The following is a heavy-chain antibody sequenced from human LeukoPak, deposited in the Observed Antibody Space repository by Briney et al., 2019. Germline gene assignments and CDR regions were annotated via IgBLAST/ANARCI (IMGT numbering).Heavy chain of an antibody. V-gene: IGHV1-46*01. J-gene: IGHJ4*02. CDR3: AREKAEGGVDY. Sequence: ASVKVSGKASGYTFTSYYMHWVRQAPGQGLEWMGVINPSDGSTRYAQKFQGRVTMTRDTSTSTVYMELSSLRSEDTDVYYCAREKAEGGVDYWGQGTLVTVSS. CDR2: INPSDGST. CDR1: GYTFTSYY. D-gene: IGHD3-16*01.